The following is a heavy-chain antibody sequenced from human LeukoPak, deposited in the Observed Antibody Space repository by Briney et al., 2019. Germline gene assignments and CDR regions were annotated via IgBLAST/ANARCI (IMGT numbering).Heavy chain of an antibody. J-gene: IGHJ4*02. D-gene: IGHD3-22*01. CDR3: AKYVSYYYGSSGSY. CDR2: IRYDGSNK. CDR1: GFTFSSYG. V-gene: IGHV3-30*02. Sequence: PGGSLRLSCAASGFTFSSYGMHWVRQAPGKGLEWVAFIRYDGSNKYYADSVKGRFTISRDNSKNTLYLQMNSLRAEDTAVYYCAKYVSYYYGSSGSYWGQGTLVTVSS.